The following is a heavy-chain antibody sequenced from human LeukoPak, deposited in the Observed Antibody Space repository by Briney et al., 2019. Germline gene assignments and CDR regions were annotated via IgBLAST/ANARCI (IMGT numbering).Heavy chain of an antibody. V-gene: IGHV3-33*08. J-gene: IGHJ6*04. CDR3: ARGDIVVVPAAQIYYYYGMDV. Sequence: PGGSLRLSCAASGFTFSSYWMHWVRHAPGKGLEWVAVIWYDGSNKYYADSVKGRFTISRDNSKNTLYLQMNSLGAEDTAVYYCARGDIVVVPAAQIYYYYGMDVWGKGTTVTVSS. CDR2: IWYDGSNK. CDR1: GFTFSSYW. D-gene: IGHD2-2*01.